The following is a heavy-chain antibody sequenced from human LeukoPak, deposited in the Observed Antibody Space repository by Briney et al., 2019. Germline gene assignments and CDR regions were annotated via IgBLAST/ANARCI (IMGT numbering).Heavy chain of an antibody. J-gene: IGHJ5*02. D-gene: IGHD2-2*01. CDR2: INPNSGGT. Sequence: ASVKVSCKASGYTFTGYYMHWVRQAPGQGLEWMGWINPNSGGTNYAQKFQGRVTMTRDTSISTAYMELSRLRSDDTAVYYCARSYKSGIVVVPAAIGIDPWGQGTLVTVSS. CDR3: ARSYKSGIVVVPAAIGIDP. CDR1: GYTFTGYY. V-gene: IGHV1-2*02.